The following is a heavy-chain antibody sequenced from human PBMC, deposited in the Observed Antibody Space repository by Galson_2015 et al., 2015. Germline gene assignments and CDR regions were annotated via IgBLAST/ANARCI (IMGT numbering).Heavy chain of an antibody. V-gene: IGHV3-30*03. CDR3: ATWVGNTKGLDY. D-gene: IGHD1-26*01. CDR1: GFTFSDSNYG. CDR2: VSYEGSIK. Sequence: SLRLSCAASGFTFSDSNYGMHWVRQAPGTGLEWLALVSYEGSIKYYADSVKGRFTISRDNSKNTLYLQMDNLITEDTAVYYCATWVGNTKGLDYWGQGTLVTVSS. J-gene: IGHJ4*02.